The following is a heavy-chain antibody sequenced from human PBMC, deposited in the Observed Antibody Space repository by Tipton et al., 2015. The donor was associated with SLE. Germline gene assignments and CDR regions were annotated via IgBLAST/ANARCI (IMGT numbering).Heavy chain of an antibody. V-gene: IGHV4-34*01. CDR2: INHSGST. D-gene: IGHD6-19*01. J-gene: IGHJ5*02. CDR1: GGSFSGYY. Sequence: TLSLTCAVYGGSFSGYYWSWIRQPPGKGLEWIGEINHSGSTNYNPSLKSRVTISVDTSKNQFSLKLSSVTAADTAVYYCTRGPYSSGWGWFDPWGQGTLVTVSS. CDR3: TRGPYSSGWGWFDP.